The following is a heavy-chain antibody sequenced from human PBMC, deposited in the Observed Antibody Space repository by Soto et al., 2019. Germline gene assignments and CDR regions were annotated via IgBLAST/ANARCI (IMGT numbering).Heavy chain of an antibody. Sequence: SETLSLTCTFSGGSVSSGSYYWSWIRQPPGKGLEWIGYIYYSGSTNYNPSLKSRVTISVDTSKNQFSLKLSSVTAADTAVYYCARDKSAYDFWSGYYRYYYYGMDVWGQGTTLTVSS. D-gene: IGHD3-3*01. CDR2: IYYSGST. CDR1: GGSVSSGSYY. CDR3: ARDKSAYDFWSGYYRYYYYGMDV. J-gene: IGHJ6*02. V-gene: IGHV4-61*01.